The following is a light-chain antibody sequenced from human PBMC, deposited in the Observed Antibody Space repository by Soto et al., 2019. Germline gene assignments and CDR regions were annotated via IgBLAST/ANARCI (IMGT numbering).Light chain of an antibody. CDR1: EGVGSY. CDR3: QQYNNWPPT. Sequence: EVVVTQSPATLSVSPWERATLSSRASEGVGSYLAGYHQPPGQAPKLLIFDASTRATGVPARFSGSGSGTEITLTVSSLQSEDIAVYFCQQYNNWPPTFGRGTRLEIK. V-gene: IGKV3-15*01. J-gene: IGKJ5*01. CDR2: DAS.